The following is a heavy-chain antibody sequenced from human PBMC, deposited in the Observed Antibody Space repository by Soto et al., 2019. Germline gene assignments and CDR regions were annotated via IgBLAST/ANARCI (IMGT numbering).Heavy chain of an antibody. V-gene: IGHV1-69*13. D-gene: IGHD3-10*01. CDR2: IIPIFGTA. J-gene: IGHJ4*02. Sequence: ASVKVSCKASGGTFSSYAISWVRQAPGQGLEWMGGIIPIFGTANYAQKFQGRVTITADESTSTAYMELSSLRSEDTAVYYCARAPDYYGSGSRIFDYWGQGTLVTVSS. CDR1: GGTFSSYA. CDR3: ARAPDYYGSGSRIFDY.